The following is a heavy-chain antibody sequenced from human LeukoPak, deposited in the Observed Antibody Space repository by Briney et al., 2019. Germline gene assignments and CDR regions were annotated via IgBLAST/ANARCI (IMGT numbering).Heavy chain of an antibody. J-gene: IGHJ4*02. D-gene: IGHD1-26*01. CDR1: GGSFSGYY. V-gene: IGHV4-34*01. CDR2: INHSGST. Sequence: SETLSLTCAVYGGSFSGYYWSWIRQPPGKGXXWIGEINHSGSTNYNPSLKSRVTISVDTSKNQFSLKLSSVTAADTAVYYCATGARNAFDYWGQGTLVTVSS. CDR3: ATGARNAFDY.